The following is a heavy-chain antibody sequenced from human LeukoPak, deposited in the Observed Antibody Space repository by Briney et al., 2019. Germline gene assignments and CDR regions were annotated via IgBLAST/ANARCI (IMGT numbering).Heavy chain of an antibody. V-gene: IGHV4-59*01. D-gene: IGHD3-16*01. CDR3: ARGPYRPFDY. Sequence: PSETLSLTCTVSNGSISSYYWSWIRQSPGKGLEWIGYIYYSGSANYNPSLKSRVTLSVDTSKNQFSLKLSSVTAADTAIYYCARGPYRPFDYWGQGTLVTVSS. CDR2: IYYSGSA. CDR1: NGSISSYY. J-gene: IGHJ4*02.